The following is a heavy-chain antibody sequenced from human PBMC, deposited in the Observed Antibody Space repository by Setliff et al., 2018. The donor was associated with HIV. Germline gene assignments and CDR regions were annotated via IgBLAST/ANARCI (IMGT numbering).Heavy chain of an antibody. V-gene: IGHV3-30*02. Sequence: WGSLRLSCAASGFTFSSYGIHWVRQAPGKGLEWVAFIRYDGSNKYYADSVKGRFTISRDNSKNTLYLQMNSLRAEDTAVYYCAKDRYYDSSGSPFDYWGQGTLVTVSS. CDR3: AKDRYYDSSGSPFDY. D-gene: IGHD3-22*01. CDR1: GFTFSSYG. J-gene: IGHJ4*02. CDR2: IRYDGSNK.